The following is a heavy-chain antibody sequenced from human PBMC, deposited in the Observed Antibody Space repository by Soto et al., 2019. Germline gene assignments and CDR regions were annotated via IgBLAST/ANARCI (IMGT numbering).Heavy chain of an antibody. Sequence: GGSLRLSCAASGFTVSSNYMSWVRQAPGKGLEWVSVIYSGGSTYYADSVKGRFTISRDNSKNTLYLQMNSLRAEDTAVYYCARESGYLNWFEPWGQGTLVTVSS. J-gene: IGHJ5*02. CDR3: ARESGYLNWFEP. CDR1: GFTVSSNY. D-gene: IGHD3-22*01. CDR2: IYSGGST. V-gene: IGHV3-66*01.